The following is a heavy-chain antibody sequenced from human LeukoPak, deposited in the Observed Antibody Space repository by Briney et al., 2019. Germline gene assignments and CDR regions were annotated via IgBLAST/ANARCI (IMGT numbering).Heavy chain of an antibody. CDR2: IYHSGST. CDR1: GGSISSSNW. D-gene: IGHD3-3*01. Sequence: SETLSLTCAVSGGSISSSNWWSWVRQPPGKGLEWIGEIYHSGSTNYNPPLKSRDTISVDKSKNQFSLKLSSVTAADTAVYYCARVDFWSGFNYFDYWGQGTLVTVSS. V-gene: IGHV4-4*02. J-gene: IGHJ4*02. CDR3: ARVDFWSGFNYFDY.